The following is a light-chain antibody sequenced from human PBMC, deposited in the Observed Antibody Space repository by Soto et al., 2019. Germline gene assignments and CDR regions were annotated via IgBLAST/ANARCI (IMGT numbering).Light chain of an antibody. Sequence: QSVLTQPASVSGSPGQSITISCTGTSSDVGGYNFVSWYQQHPDKAPKLKIYDVTNRPSGVSNRFSGSKSGNTASLTISGLQAEDEADYYCSSYTSISTYVFGTGTQLTVL. J-gene: IGLJ1*01. CDR2: DVT. V-gene: IGLV2-14*01. CDR3: SSYTSISTYV. CDR1: SSDVGGYNF.